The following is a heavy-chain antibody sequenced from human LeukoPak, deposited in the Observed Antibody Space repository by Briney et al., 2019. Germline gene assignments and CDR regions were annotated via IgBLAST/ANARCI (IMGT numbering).Heavy chain of an antibody. CDR3: AKEDCSGGSCYWQYFPH. D-gene: IGHD2-15*01. Sequence: GGSLRLSCAASGFTFSSYPMHWVRQAPGKGLEWVAFVRYDGSKTQYADSVKGRFTISRGNSQNTLYLQMNSLRPEDSAVYYCAKEDCSGGSCYWQYFPHWGQGTLVTVSS. J-gene: IGHJ1*01. V-gene: IGHV3-30*02. CDR1: GFTFSSYP. CDR2: VRYDGSKT.